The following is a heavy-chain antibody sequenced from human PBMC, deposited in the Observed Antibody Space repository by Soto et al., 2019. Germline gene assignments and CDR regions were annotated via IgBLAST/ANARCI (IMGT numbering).Heavy chain of an antibody. D-gene: IGHD2-8*01. Sequence: GESLKISCKGSGYSFTSYWISWVRQMPGKGLEWMGRIDPSDSYTKYSPSFQGHVTISADKSISTAYLQWSSLKASDTAMYYCASNKKWNYYFGMDVWGRGTRDTVA. J-gene: IGHJ6*04. CDR1: GYSFTSYW. CDR3: ASNKKWNYYFGMDV. V-gene: IGHV5-10-1*01. CDR2: IDPSDSYT.